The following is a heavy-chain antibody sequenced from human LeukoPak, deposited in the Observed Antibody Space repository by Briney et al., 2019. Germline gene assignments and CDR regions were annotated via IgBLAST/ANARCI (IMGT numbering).Heavy chain of an antibody. CDR3: AKPFGFLEWLYGGYFDS. D-gene: IGHD3-3*01. J-gene: IGHJ4*02. Sequence: GGSLRLSCAASGFTFSDYWMHWVRQAPGKGLVWVSRISSDGSRVTYADSVKGRFTISRDNAKNTLYLQMNSLRAEDTAVYYCAKPFGFLEWLYGGYFDSWGQGTLVTVSS. CDR1: GFTFSDYW. V-gene: IGHV3-74*01. CDR2: ISSDGSRV.